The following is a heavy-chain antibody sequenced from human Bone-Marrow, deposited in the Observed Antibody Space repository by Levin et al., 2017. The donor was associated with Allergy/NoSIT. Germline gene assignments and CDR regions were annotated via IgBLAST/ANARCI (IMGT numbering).Heavy chain of an antibody. CDR3: TTDVVVVAAPGYFDY. V-gene: IGHV3-15*01. Sequence: SCAASGFTFSNAWMSWVRQAPGKGLEWVGRIKSKTDGGTTDYAAPVKGRFTISRDDSKNTLYLQMNSLKTEDTAVYYCTTDVVVVAAPGYFDYWGQGTLVTVSS. D-gene: IGHD2-15*01. CDR1: GFTFSNAW. J-gene: IGHJ4*02. CDR2: IKSKTDGGTT.